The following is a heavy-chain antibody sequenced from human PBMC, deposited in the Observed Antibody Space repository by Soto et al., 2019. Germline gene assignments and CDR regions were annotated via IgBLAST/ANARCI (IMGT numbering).Heavy chain of an antibody. CDR2: LSGSGGSA. Sequence: EVHLLESGGGLVQPGGSLRLSCAASGFTFSSYAMGWARQAPGKGLEWVSTLSGSGGSAYYADSVKGRFTISRDNSKNTLFLQMNTLRAEDTAVYFCAKSGYGTAWYRIFDYWGQGTLVSVSS. V-gene: IGHV3-23*01. CDR3: AKSGYGTAWYRIFDY. D-gene: IGHD6-13*01. J-gene: IGHJ4*02. CDR1: GFTFSSYA.